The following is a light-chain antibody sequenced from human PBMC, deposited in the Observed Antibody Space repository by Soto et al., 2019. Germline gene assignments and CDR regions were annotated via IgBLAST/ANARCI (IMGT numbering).Light chain of an antibody. Sequence: TQSPATLSVSPMEIATLSFMASQSVSSSYLAWYQQKPGQAPRLLIYGASSRATGIPDRFSGSGSGTDFTLTIRRLEPEDFAVYYCQQYGNSPRTFGQGTKVDIK. V-gene: IGKV3-20*01. J-gene: IGKJ1*01. CDR1: QSVSSSY. CDR2: GAS. CDR3: QQYGNSPRT.